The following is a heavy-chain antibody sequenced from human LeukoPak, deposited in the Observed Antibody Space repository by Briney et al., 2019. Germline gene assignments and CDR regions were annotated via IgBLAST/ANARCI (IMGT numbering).Heavy chain of an antibody. CDR1: GYTLTELS. CDR2: FDPEDGET. J-gene: IGHJ4*02. V-gene: IGHV1-24*01. CDR3: ARVDLLTGYYFFDY. D-gene: IGHD3-9*01. Sequence: GASVKVSCKVSGYTLTELSMHWVRQAPGKGLEWMGGFDPEDGETIYAQKLQGRVTMTTDTSTSTAYMELRSLGSDETAVYYCARVDLLTGYYFFDYWGLGTLVTVSS.